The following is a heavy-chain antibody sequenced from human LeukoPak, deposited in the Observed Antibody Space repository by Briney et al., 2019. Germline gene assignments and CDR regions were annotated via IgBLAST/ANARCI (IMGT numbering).Heavy chain of an antibody. CDR2: INQDGSDK. V-gene: IGHV3-7*03. CDR1: GFTFSAYW. D-gene: IGHD2-2*01. J-gene: IGHJ6*03. Sequence: GGSLRLSCVASGFTFSAYWMIWVRQAPGEGLEWVADINQDGSDKYFVDSVKGRFTISRDNAKNSLYLQMNSLRAEDTAVYYCAKAQYQLLYDYYYYMDVWGKGTTVTVSS. CDR3: AKAQYQLLYDYYYYMDV.